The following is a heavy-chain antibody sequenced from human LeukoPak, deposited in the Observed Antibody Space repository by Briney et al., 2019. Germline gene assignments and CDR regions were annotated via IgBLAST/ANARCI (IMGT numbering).Heavy chain of an antibody. V-gene: IGHV1-69*13. CDR3: AYSPTNWENSGWYGY. CDR2: IIPIFGTA. Sequence: GASVKVSCKASGGTFSSYAISWVRQAPGQGLEWMGGIIPIFGTANYAQKFQGRVTITADESTSTAYMELSSLRSEDTAVYYCAYSPTNWENSGWYGYWGQGTLVTVSS. D-gene: IGHD6-19*01. CDR1: GGTFSSYA. J-gene: IGHJ4*02.